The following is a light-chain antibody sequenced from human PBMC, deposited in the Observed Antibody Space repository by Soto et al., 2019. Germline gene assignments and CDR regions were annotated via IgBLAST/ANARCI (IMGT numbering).Light chain of an antibody. J-gene: IGLJ1*01. CDR2: EIN. CDR1: SSDVGAFNY. V-gene: IGLV2-8*01. Sequence: TQPPSASGSPGQSVTITCTGTSSDVGAFNYVSWYQHHPGKAPKLMIFEINKRPSGVPDRFSGSKSGNTASLTVSGLQAEDEAEYYCSSYAGSNIYVFGGGTKVTVL. CDR3: SSYAGSNIYV.